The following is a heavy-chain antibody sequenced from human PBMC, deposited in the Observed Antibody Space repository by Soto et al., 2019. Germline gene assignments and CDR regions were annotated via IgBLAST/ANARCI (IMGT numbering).Heavy chain of an antibody. J-gene: IGHJ4*02. CDR3: AGTCGTFYTPIDY. V-gene: IGHV4-30-4*08. CDR1: GGSISSADYY. CDR2: IIYSVNI. Sequence: SETLSLTCTVSGGSISSADYYWNWIRQPPGKVLEWIVYIIYSVNIYYSPSLESRISISLDTSNNQFSLKLSSVTAADTAVHYCAGTCGTFYTPIDYWGKGTLVTVSS. D-gene: IGHD1-26*01.